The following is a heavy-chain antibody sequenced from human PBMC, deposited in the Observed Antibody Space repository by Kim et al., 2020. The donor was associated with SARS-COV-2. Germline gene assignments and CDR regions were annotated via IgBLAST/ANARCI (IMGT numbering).Heavy chain of an antibody. Sequence: DGGTTDYAAPVKGRFTISRDDSKNTLYLQMNSLKTEDTAVYYCTTRYFWPWGQGTLVTVSS. D-gene: IGHD3-9*01. CDR3: TTRYFWP. J-gene: IGHJ4*02. CDR2: DGGTT. V-gene: IGHV3-15*01.